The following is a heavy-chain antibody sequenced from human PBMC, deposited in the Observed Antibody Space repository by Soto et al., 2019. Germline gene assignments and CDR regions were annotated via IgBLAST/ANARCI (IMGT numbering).Heavy chain of an antibody. J-gene: IGHJ6*02. V-gene: IGHV4-61*08. CDR1: GGSISSGGYS. CDR2: IYYSGTT. Sequence: PSETLSLTCAVSGGSISSGGYSWSWIRQPPGKGLEWIGYIYYSGTTNYNPSLKSRVTLSVDTSKNQFSLKLRSVTAADTAVYYCARVQSGSYDLYFYYGLDVWGQGTTVTVSS. D-gene: IGHD5-18*01. CDR3: ARVQSGSYDLYFYYGLDV.